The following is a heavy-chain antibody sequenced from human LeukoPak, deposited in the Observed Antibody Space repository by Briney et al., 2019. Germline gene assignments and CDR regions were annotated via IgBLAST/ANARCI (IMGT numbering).Heavy chain of an antibody. D-gene: IGHD3-9*01. V-gene: IGHV3-21*01. CDR1: GFTFNTFN. CDR2: ITSGGDYI. J-gene: IGHJ4*02. CDR3: ARGHYDVLAASYKWTPDY. Sequence: GGSLRLSCAASGFTFNTFNMNWVRQAPGKALEWVSSITSGGDYIYYADSVKGRFTTSRDNAKNSLSLQLNSLRVEDTAVYYCARGHYDVLAASYKWTPDYWGQGTLVTVSS.